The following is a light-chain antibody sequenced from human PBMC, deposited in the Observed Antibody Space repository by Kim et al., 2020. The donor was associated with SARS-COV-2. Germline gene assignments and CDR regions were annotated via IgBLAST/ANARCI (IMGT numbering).Light chain of an antibody. Sequence: ALDNTVKTTSQVNSLRGFYASWYQQKPGRAPLLVMYAKTNRPSGIPDRFSGSSSGATASLTITGAQAEDEADYYCYSRDSSGNHYVFGAGTKVTVL. CDR2: AKT. CDR1: SLRGFY. CDR3: YSRDSSGNHYV. J-gene: IGLJ1*01. V-gene: IGLV3-19*01.